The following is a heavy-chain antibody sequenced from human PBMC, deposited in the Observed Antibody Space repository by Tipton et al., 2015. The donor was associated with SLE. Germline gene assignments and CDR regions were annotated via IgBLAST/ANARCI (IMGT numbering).Heavy chain of an antibody. V-gene: IGHV4-39*01. CDR1: GGSISSSSYY. CDR2: IYYSGST. D-gene: IGHD3-10*01. J-gene: IGHJ6*02. CDR3: ARAIRGLRYYYGMDV. Sequence: TLSLTCTVSGGSISSSSYYWGWIRQPPGKGLEWIGSIYYSGSTYYNPSLKSRVTISVDTSKNQFSLKLSSVTAADTAVYYCARAIRGLRYYYGMDVWGQGTTVTVSS.